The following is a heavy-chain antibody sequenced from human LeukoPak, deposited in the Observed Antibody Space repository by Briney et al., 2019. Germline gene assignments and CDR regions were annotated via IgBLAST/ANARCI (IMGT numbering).Heavy chain of an antibody. CDR1: GGSISSSSYY. J-gene: IGHJ5*02. CDR2: IYYSGST. Sequence: PSETLSLTCTVSGGSISSSSYYWGWIRQPPGKGLEWIGSIYYSGSTYYKPSLKSRVTMSVDTSHNQFFLKLNSVTAADTAVYYCAREARSGYEGFWSDPWGQGTVVTVSS. CDR3: AREARSGYEGFWSDP. D-gene: IGHD5-12*01. V-gene: IGHV4-39*07.